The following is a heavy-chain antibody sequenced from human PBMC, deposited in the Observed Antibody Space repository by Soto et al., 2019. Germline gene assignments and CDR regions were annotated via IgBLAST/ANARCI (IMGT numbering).Heavy chain of an antibody. V-gene: IGHV3-7*01. D-gene: IGHD6-13*01. Sequence: EVQLVESGGGLVQPGGSLRLSCAASGFTFSNYWMSWVRQAPGKGLEWVGNIKQDGSEKNYVDSVKGRCTISRANAKNSLFPQMKSLRAEDTAVYYCARIASAGRGWDVWGQGTTVIVSS. CDR2: IKQDGSEK. CDR1: GFTFSNYW. J-gene: IGHJ6*02. CDR3: ARIASAGRGWDV.